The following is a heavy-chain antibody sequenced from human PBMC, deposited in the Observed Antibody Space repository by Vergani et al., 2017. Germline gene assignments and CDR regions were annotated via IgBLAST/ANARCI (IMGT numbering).Heavy chain of an antibody. D-gene: IGHD3-22*01. V-gene: IGHV3-11*04. CDR2: ISSSSSTI. Sequence: QVQLQESGPGLVKPSETLSLTCTVSGGSISSYYWSWIRQPPGKGLEWVSSISSSSSTIYYADSVKGRFTISRDNAKNSLYLQMNSLRAEDTAVYYCARDPPSYYYDSSGYSVDAFDIWGQGTMVTVSS. CDR3: ARDPPSYYYDSSGYSVDAFDI. CDR1: GGSISSYY. J-gene: IGHJ3*02.